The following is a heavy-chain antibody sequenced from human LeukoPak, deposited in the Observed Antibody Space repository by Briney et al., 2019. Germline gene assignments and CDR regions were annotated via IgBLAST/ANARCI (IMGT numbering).Heavy chain of an antibody. D-gene: IGHD5-24*01. J-gene: IGHJ6*03. CDR1: GFTFDDYA. CDR2: ITWDGGSA. CDR3: AKNGVMATTNYYYYYYMDA. Sequence: PGGSLRLSCAASGFTFDDYAMHWVRQAPGKGLEWVSLITWDGGSAYYADSVKGRFTISRDNSKNSLYLQMNSLRLEDAALYYCAKNGVMATTNYYYYYYMDAWGKGTTVTVSS. V-gene: IGHV3-43D*03.